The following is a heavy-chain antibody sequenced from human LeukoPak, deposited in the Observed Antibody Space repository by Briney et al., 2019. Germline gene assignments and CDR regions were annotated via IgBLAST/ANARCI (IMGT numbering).Heavy chain of an antibody. V-gene: IGHV3-30*02. Sequence: GGSLRLSCAASGFIFSTYGMHWVRQAPGKGLEWVAFIRSDGSDKSYAGSVQGRFIISRDNSKNTLYLQMNTLRAEDTAIYYWGKLDSSSIYWGQGTLVTVSS. D-gene: IGHD6-19*01. J-gene: IGHJ4*02. CDR1: GFIFSTYG. CDR2: IRSDGSDK. CDR3: GKLDSSSIY.